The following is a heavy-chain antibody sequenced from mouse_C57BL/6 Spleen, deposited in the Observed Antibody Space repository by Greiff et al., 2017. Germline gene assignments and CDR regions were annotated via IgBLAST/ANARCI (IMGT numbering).Heavy chain of an antibody. Sequence: EVQVVESGGGLVKPGGSLKLSCAASGFTFSDYGMHWVRQAPEKGLEWVAYISSGSSTIYYADTVKGRFTISRDNAKNTLFLQMTSLRSEDTAMYYCARSHYGNYAWFAYWGQGTLVTVSA. J-gene: IGHJ3*01. CDR2: ISSGSSTI. V-gene: IGHV5-17*01. D-gene: IGHD2-1*01. CDR3: ARSHYGNYAWFAY. CDR1: GFTFSDYG.